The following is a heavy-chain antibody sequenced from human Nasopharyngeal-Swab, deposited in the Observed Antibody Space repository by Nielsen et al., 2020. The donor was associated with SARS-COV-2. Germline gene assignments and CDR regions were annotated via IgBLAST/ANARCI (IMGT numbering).Heavy chain of an antibody. V-gene: IGHV4-31*03. J-gene: IGHJ5*02. CDR3: ARGIRTGVTIFGVAPNLFDP. Sequence: SETLSLTCTVSGGSISSGGYYWSWIRQHPGKGLEWIGYIYYSGSTYYNPSLKSRVTISVDTSQNQFSLKLSSVTAADTAVYYCARGIRTGVTIFGVAPNLFDPWGQGTLVTVSS. CDR1: GGSISSGGYY. CDR2: IYYSGST. D-gene: IGHD3-3*01.